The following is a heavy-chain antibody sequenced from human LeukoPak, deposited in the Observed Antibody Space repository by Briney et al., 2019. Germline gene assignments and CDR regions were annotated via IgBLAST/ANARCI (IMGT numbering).Heavy chain of an antibody. D-gene: IGHD3-10*01. Sequence: GGSLRLSCAASGFTFDDYGMSWVRQAPGKGLEWVSGINWNGGGTGYADSVKGRFTISRDNAKNSLYLQMNSLRAEDTALYYCARARSHYYGSGSYFYYYYMDVWGKGTTVTVSS. CDR3: ARARSHYYGSGSYFYYYYMDV. CDR2: INWNGGGT. J-gene: IGHJ6*03. CDR1: GFTFDDYG. V-gene: IGHV3-20*04.